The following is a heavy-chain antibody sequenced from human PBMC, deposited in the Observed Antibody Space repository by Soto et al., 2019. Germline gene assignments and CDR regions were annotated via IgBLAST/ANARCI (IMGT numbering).Heavy chain of an antibody. CDR1: GFTFSSYA. V-gene: IGHV3-23*01. CDR3: VKGSASGSPYYFDY. Sequence: GGSLRLSCAASGFTFSSYAMSWVRQAPGKGLDWISAISGSGGSTYHADSVKGRFAISRDNSKNTLDLQMNSLRAEDTAVYYCVKGSASGSPYYFDYWGQGTLVTVSS. CDR2: ISGSGGST. D-gene: IGHD6-25*01. J-gene: IGHJ4*02.